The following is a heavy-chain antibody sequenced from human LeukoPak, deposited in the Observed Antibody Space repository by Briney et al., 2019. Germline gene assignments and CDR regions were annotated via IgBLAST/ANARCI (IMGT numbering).Heavy chain of an antibody. J-gene: IGHJ4*02. D-gene: IGHD2-2*01. CDR2: ISGSGGST. Sequence: GGSLRLSCAASGFTFSSYAMSWVRQAPGKGLEWVSAISGSGGSTYYADSVKGRFTISRDNAKNSLYLQMNSLRAEDTAVYYCARDGAAVMFPKHFDYWGQGTLVTVSS. V-gene: IGHV3-23*01. CDR3: ARDGAAVMFPKHFDY. CDR1: GFTFSSYA.